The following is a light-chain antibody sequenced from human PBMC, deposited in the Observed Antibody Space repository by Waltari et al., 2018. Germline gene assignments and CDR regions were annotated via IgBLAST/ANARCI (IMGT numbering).Light chain of an antibody. V-gene: IGKV1-33*01. CDR3: QQYDNLPT. CDR1: QDISNY. Sequence: DIQMTQSPSSLSASVGDRVTITCQASQDISNYLNWYQQKPGKAPKLLIYDASNLATGVPSRFSGSGSGTEFTFTISSLQPEDIATYYCQQYDNLPTFGGGTKVEIK. J-gene: IGKJ4*01. CDR2: DAS.